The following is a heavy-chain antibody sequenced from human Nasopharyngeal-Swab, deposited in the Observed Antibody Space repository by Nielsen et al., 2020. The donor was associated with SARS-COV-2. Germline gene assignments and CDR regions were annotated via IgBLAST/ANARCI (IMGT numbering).Heavy chain of an antibody. V-gene: IGHV4-4*02. CDR2: IYHSGST. Sequence: SETLSLTCAVSGGSISSSNWWSWVRQPPGKGLEWIGEIYHSGSTNYNPSLKSRVTISVDKSKNQFSLKLSSVTAADTAVYYCARDLYGPDQYNWFDPWGQGTLVTVSS. CDR1: GGSISSSNW. D-gene: IGHD1-14*01. CDR3: ARDLYGPDQYNWFDP. J-gene: IGHJ5*02.